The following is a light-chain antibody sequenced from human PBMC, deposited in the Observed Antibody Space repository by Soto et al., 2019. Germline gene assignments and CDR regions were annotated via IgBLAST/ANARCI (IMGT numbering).Light chain of an antibody. CDR1: SSDVGAYNS. CDR2: EVS. V-gene: IGLV2-14*01. J-gene: IGLJ1*01. CDR3: CSYTSSTTYV. Sequence: QSALTQPASVSGSPGQSITISCTGTSSDVGAYNSVAWYQHNPGKAPKLMIYEVSNRPSGVSDRFSGSKSGNTASLTISGLQAEDEADYYCCSYTSSTTYVFGTGTKVTVL.